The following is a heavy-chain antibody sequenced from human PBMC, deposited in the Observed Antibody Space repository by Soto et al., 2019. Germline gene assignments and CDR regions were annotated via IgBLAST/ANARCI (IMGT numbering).Heavy chain of an antibody. J-gene: IGHJ6*02. D-gene: IGHD3-10*01. V-gene: IGHV3-48*03. CDR2: ISSSGSTI. CDR3: ARDGDLYYYGSGSYSPYGMDV. Sequence: GSLRLSCAASGFTFSSYEMNWVRQAPGKGLEWVSYISSSGSTIYYADSVKGRFTISRDNAKNSLYLQMNSLRAEDTAVYYCARDGDLYYYGSGSYSPYGMDVWGQGTTVTVSS. CDR1: GFTFSSYE.